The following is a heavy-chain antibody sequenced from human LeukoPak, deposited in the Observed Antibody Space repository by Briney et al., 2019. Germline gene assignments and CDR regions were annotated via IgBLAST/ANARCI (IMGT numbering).Heavy chain of an antibody. CDR3: AEEGENYAFDI. D-gene: IGHD2-21*01. J-gene: IGHJ3*02. Sequence: GSLRLSCAASGFTFSNYAMTWVRQAPGKGLEWVSAISGSGGSTYYADSVKGRFTISRDNSKNTLYLQVNSLRAEDTAIYYCAEEGENYAFDIWGQGTMVTVSS. CDR2: ISGSGGST. V-gene: IGHV3-23*01. CDR1: GFTFSNYA.